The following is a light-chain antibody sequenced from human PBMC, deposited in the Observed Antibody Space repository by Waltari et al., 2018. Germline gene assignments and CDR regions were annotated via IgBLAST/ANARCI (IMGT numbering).Light chain of an antibody. CDR2: DVS. J-gene: IGLJ2*01. Sequence: HSALTQPASVSGSPGQSITISCPGPSSAVGRYNYVSWYQQHPGKAPKLMIFDVSNRPSGVSSRFSGSKSGNTASLTISGLQAEDEADYYCSSYVSSDTLELFGGGTSLTVL. CDR3: SSYVSSDTLEL. CDR1: SSAVGRYNY. V-gene: IGLV2-14*03.